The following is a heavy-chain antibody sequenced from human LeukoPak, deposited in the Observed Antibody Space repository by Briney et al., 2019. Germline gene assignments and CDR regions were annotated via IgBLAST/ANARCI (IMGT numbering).Heavy chain of an antibody. D-gene: IGHD1-1*01. CDR3: ARGLHTTFDY. V-gene: IGHV4-34*01. CDR2: INHSGST. J-gene: IGHJ4*02. Sequence: SETLSLTCAVYGGSFRGYYWSWIRQAPGKGLEWIGEINHSGSTNYNPSLKSRVTISVDTSKNQFSLKLSSVTAADTAVYYCARGLHTTFDYWGQGTLVTVSS. CDR1: GGSFRGYY.